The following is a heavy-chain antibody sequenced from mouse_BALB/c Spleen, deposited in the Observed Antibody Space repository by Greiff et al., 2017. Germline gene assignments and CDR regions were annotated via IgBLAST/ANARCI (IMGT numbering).Heavy chain of an antibody. CDR3: ARDDYDRGYAMDY. CDR2: ISSGSSTI. D-gene: IGHD2-4*01. Sequence: DVKLVESGGGLVQPGGSRKLSCAASGFTFSSFGMHWVRQAPEKGLEWVAYISSGSSTIYYADTVKGRFTISRDNPKNTLFLQMTSLRSEDTAMYYCARDDYDRGYAMDYWGQGTSVTVSS. CDR1: GFTFSSFG. V-gene: IGHV5-17*02. J-gene: IGHJ4*01.